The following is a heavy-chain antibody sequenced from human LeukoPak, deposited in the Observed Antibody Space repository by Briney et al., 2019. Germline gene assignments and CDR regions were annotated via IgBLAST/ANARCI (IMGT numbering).Heavy chain of an antibody. CDR2: INQDGSEK. CDR1: GFTFSNYW. J-gene: IGHJ4*02. Sequence: GGSLRLSCAASGFTFSNYWMRWVRQAPGNGLEWVANINQDGSEKSYVDSVEGRFTISRDNAKRSLYLHVNSLRVEDTAVYFCARDIYGGHDYWGQGTLLTVSS. V-gene: IGHV3-7*04. D-gene: IGHD2-21*01. CDR3: ARDIYGGHDY.